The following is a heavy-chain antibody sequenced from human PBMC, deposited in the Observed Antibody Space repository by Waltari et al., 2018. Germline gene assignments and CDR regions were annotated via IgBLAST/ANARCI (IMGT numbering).Heavy chain of an antibody. D-gene: IGHD6-6*01. CDR2: IIPIFGTA. CDR3: ASGLSEYHRRYFQH. V-gene: IGHV1-69*13. J-gene: IGHJ1*01. CDR1: GGTFSSYA. Sequence: QVQLVQSGAEVKKPGSSVKVSCKASGGTFSSYAISWVRKAPGQGLEWMGVIIPIFGTANYAQKFQGRVTITADESTSTAYMELSSLRSEDTAVYYCASGLSEYHRRYFQHWGQGTLVTVSS.